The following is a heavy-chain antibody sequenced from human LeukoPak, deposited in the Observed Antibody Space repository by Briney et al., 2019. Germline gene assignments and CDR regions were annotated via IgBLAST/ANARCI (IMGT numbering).Heavy chain of an antibody. Sequence: GGSLRLSCADSGITFSSYWMSWVRQAPGKGLEWVANIKQDGGEKYYVDSVKGRFTISRDNAKNSLYPQMNNLRVEDTAVYYCARDGRPLDYWGQGTLVTVSS. J-gene: IGHJ4*02. V-gene: IGHV3-7*03. CDR3: ARDGRPLDY. CDR1: GITFSSYW. CDR2: IKQDGGEK.